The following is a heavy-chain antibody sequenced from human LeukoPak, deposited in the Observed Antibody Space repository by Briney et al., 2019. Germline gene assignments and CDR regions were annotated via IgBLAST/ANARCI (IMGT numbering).Heavy chain of an antibody. CDR1: GGSISSYY. D-gene: IGHD3-3*01. CDR2: IYYSGST. V-gene: IGHV4-59*01. CDR3: ARQNYDFWSGYSVDY. Sequence: TSETLSLTCTVSGGSISSYYLSWIRQPPGKGLEWIGYIYYSGSTNYNPSLKSRVTISVDTSKNQFSLKLSSVTAADTAVYYCARQNYDFWSGYSVDYWGQGTLVTVSS. J-gene: IGHJ4*02.